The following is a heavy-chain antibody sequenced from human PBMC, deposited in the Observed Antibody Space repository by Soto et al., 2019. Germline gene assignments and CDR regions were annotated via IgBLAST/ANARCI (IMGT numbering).Heavy chain of an antibody. J-gene: IGHJ5*02. CDR1: GFTFRDYA. CDR2: ISSKASGGTS. CDR3: GKSEGPATHQFEP. Sequence: GGSLRLSCTASGFTFRDYAMGWLRQAPGKGLEWLAYISSKASGGTSNYAASVRGRFTISRDDSKNIAYLQMNTLKTGDTGIYYCGKSEGPATHQFEPWGQGTLVTVSS. V-gene: IGHV3-49*03. D-gene: IGHD2-2*01.